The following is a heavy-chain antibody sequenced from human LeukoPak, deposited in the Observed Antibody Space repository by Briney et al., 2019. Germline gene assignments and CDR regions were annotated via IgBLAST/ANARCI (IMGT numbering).Heavy chain of an antibody. CDR1: GATFSSYA. D-gene: IGHD1-1*01. Sequence: SVTVSCKASGATFSSYAISLVRHAPGQGLEWMGGIIPIFGTANYAQKFQGRVTITADESTSTAYMELSSLRSEDAAVYYCTRSGGLERRLVVWGEGTLVTVSS. V-gene: IGHV1-69*01. CDR3: TRSGGLERRLVV. CDR2: IIPIFGTA. J-gene: IGHJ4*02.